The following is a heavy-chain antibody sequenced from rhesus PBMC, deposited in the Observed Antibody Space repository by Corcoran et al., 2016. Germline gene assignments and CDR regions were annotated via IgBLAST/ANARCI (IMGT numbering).Heavy chain of an antibody. Sequence: QVQLQESGPGLVKPSETLSLTCAVSGGSISSNSWSWIRQAPGKGLEWIGRVYGRGGSSDNNPTLNSRGTISTDTSKDQFSLKRSAVTAADTAVYYCARDRSRVTTVAATGLDSWGQGVVVTVSS. J-gene: IGHJ6*01. CDR1: GGSISSNS. CDR2: VYGRGGSS. D-gene: IGHD4-29*01. V-gene: IGHV4-160*01. CDR3: ARDRSRVTTVAATGLDS.